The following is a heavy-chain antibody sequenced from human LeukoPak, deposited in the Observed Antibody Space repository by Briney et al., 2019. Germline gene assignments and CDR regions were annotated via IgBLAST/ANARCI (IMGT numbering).Heavy chain of an antibody. D-gene: IGHD4-17*01. V-gene: IGHV3-66*01. CDR3: AVDFYGDHDY. CDR2: IYSGGST. Sequence: RGSLRLSCAASGFTVSSNYMSWVRQAPGKGLEWVSVIYSGGSTYYADSVKGRFTISRDNSKNTLYLQMNSLRAEDTAVYYCAVDFYGDHDYWGQGTLVTVSS. CDR1: GFTVSSNY. J-gene: IGHJ4*02.